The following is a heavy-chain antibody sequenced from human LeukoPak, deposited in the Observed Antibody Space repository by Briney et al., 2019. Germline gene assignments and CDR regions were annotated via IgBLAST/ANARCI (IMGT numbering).Heavy chain of an antibody. CDR1: GFTFSSYE. Sequence: HTGGSLRLSCAASGFTFSSYEMNWVRQAPGKGLEWVSYISSSGSTIYYADSVKGRFTISRDNAKNSLYLQMNSLRAEDTAVYYRAGSSSSWAELFDYWGQGTLVTVSS. J-gene: IGHJ4*02. CDR3: AGSSSSWAELFDY. CDR2: ISSSGSTI. V-gene: IGHV3-48*03. D-gene: IGHD6-13*01.